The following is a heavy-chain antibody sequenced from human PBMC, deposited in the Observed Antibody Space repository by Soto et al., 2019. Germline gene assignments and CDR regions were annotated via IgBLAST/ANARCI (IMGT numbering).Heavy chain of an antibody. CDR2: IYHSGST. CDR1: GGSISSGGYS. J-gene: IGHJ5*02. CDR3: ARDVRGSNYVWFDP. V-gene: IGHV4-30-2*01. D-gene: IGHD4-4*01. Sequence: ASETLSLTCAVSGGSISSGGYSWSWIRQPPGKGLEWIGYIYHSGSTYYNPSLKSRVTISVDRSKNQFSLKLSSVTAADTAVYYCARDVRGSNYVWFDPWGQGTLVTVSS.